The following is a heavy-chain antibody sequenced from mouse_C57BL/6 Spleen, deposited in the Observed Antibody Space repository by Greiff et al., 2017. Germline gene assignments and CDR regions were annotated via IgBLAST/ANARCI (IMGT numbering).Heavy chain of an antibody. J-gene: IGHJ4*01. CDR1: GYTFTSSW. CDR2: IDPSDSST. CDR3: ARSQTVQATAIDY. Sequence: QVQLQQPGAELVMPGASVKLSCKASGYTFTSSWMHWVKQRPGPGLEWIGEIDPSDSSTNYNQKFKGKSTLTVDKSSSTAYMQLSSLTSEDSAVYYCARSQTVQATAIDYWGQGTSVTVSS. D-gene: IGHD3-2*02. V-gene: IGHV1-69*01.